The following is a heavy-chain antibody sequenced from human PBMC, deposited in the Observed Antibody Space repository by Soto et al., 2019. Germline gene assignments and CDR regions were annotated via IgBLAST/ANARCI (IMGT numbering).Heavy chain of an antibody. CDR3: AKASAIFYYYCYMDV. J-gene: IGHJ6*03. D-gene: IGHD3-3*01. Sequence: EVQLLESGGGLVQPGGSLRLSCAASGFTFSSYAMSWVRQAPGKGLEWVTAISGSGGRTYYADSVKGLFTISRDNSKNTLYLEMNSLRAEDTAVYYCAKASAIFYYYCYMDVWGKGNTVTVSS. CDR1: GFTFSSYA. V-gene: IGHV3-23*01. CDR2: ISGSGGRT.